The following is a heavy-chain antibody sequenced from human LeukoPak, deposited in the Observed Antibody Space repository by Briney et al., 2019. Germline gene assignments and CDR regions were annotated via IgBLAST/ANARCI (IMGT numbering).Heavy chain of an antibody. CDR2: ISSSSSYI. D-gene: IGHD6-19*01. CDR3: AKDMAGVAVAGTFDY. CDR1: GFTFSSYS. Sequence: GGSLRLSCAASGFTFSSYSMNWVRQAPGKGLEWVSCISSSSSYIYYADSVKGRFTISRDNAKNSLYLQMNSLRAEDTALYYCAKDMAGVAVAGTFDYWGQGTLVTVSS. V-gene: IGHV3-21*04. J-gene: IGHJ4*02.